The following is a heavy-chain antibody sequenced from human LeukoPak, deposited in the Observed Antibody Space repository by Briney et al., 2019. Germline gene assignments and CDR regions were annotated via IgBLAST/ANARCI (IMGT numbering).Heavy chain of an antibody. V-gene: IGHV6-1*01. D-gene: IGHD6-13*01. CDR1: GDSVSSYSAG. J-gene: IGHJ4*02. CDR3: GRDIGAAIGH. CDR2: TYYRPKWYN. Sequence: SQTLSLTCAISGDSVSSYSAGWNWIRQSQSRGLEWLGRTYYRPKWYNEYALSVRSRITISPDTSKNQVSLQLNSVTPDDTAFYYCGRDIGAAIGHWGQGTLVTVSS.